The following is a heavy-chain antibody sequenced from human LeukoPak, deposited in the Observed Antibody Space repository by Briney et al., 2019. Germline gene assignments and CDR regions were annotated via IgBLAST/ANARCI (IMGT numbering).Heavy chain of an antibody. CDR3: ARIYYDYVWGSYRPTRKWFDP. V-gene: IGHV6-1*01. J-gene: IGHJ5*02. CDR2: TYYRSKWYN. CDR1: GDTVSSNSAA. Sequence: NPSQTLSLTCAISGDTVSSNSAAWNWIRQSPSRGLEWLGMTYYRSKWYNDYAVSVESRITINLDTSKNQFSLKLSSVTAADTAVYYCARIYYDYVWGSYRPTRKWFDPWGQGTLVTVSS. D-gene: IGHD3-16*02.